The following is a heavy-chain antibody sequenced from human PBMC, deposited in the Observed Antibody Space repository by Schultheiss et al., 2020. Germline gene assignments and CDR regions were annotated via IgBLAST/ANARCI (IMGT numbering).Heavy chain of an antibody. D-gene: IGHD2-2*01. CDR3: ARGRYCGSTTCFFDY. J-gene: IGHJ4*02. V-gene: IGHV4-61*01. CDR1: GGSVSSDIYY. Sequence: SETLSLTCTVSGGSVSSDIYYWSWIRQPPGKGLEWIGNIYYSGSTNYSPSLKSRVTISVDTSKNQFSLRLSSVTAADTGIYYCARGRYCGSTTCFFDYWGQGTLVTVSS. CDR2: IYYSGST.